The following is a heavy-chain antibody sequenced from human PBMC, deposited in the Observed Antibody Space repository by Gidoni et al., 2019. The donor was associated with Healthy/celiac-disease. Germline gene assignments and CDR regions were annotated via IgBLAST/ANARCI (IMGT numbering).Heavy chain of an antibody. CDR2: INHSGST. J-gene: IGHJ4*02. Sequence: QVQLPQWGAGLLKPSETLSLTCAVYGGSFSGYYWSWIRQPRGKGLEWIGEINHSGSTNYNPSLKSRVTISVDTSKNQFSLKLSSVTAADTAVYYCARFRVYYYDSSGYCDYWGQGTLVTVSS. CDR1: GGSFSGYY. D-gene: IGHD3-22*01. V-gene: IGHV4-34*01. CDR3: ARFRVYYYDSSGYCDY.